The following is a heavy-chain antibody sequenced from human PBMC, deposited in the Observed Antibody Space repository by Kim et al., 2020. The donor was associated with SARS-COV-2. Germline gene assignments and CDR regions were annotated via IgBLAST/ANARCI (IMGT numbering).Heavy chain of an antibody. CDR2: IRANGGAT. CDR3: AKDTVPAARRYYGMYF. Sequence: GGSLRLSCAASGFTFNNYALNWVRQAPGKGLEWVSSIRANGGATYYVDSVKGRFTISRDNSKNTLYLQMNSLRAEDTAVYYCAKDTVPAARRYYGMYF. V-gene: IGHV3-23*01. D-gene: IGHD2-2*01. CDR1: GFTFNNYA. J-gene: IGHJ6*01.